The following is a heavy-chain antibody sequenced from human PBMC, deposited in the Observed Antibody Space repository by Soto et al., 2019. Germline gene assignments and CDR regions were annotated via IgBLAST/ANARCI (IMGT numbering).Heavy chain of an antibody. CDR2: ILHDGSAE. J-gene: IGHJ6*02. Sequence: GGSLRLSCAASGFTFTSYGMHWVRQAPGKGLEWMALILHDGSAEYYADSVKGRFTISRDNSKNTLYLQMNSLRAEDTAVYYCARSRDGYSFYFYYGMVGWGQGTTVTVSS. D-gene: IGHD4-4*01. CDR1: GFTFTSYG. CDR3: ARSRDGYSFYFYYGMVG. V-gene: IGHV3-30*03.